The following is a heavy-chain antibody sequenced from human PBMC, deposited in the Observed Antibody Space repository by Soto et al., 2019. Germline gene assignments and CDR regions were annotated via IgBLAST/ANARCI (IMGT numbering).Heavy chain of an antibody. V-gene: IGHV4-34*01. CDR3: ARGRKRSFDP. D-gene: IGHD3-10*01. CDR2: INHSGST. CDR1: GGSFSGYY. J-gene: IGHJ5*02. Sequence: QVQLQQWGAGLLKPSETLSLTCAVYGGSFSGYYWSWIRQPPGKGLEWIGEINHSGSTNYNPSLKRRVTISVDTSKNQFSLKLSSVTAADTAVYYCARGRKRSFDPWGQGTLVTVSS.